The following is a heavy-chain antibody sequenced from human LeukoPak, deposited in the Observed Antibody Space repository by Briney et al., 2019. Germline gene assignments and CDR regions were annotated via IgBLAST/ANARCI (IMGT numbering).Heavy chain of an antibody. CDR1: GFTVSSNY. V-gene: IGHV3-53*01. J-gene: IGHJ4*02. CDR3: ARFILSITIFD. CDR2: IYSGGST. Sequence: PGGSLRLSCAASGFTVSSNYMSWVRQAPGKGLEWVSVIYSGGSTYYADSVKGRFTISRDNSKNTLYLQMNSLRAEDTAVYYCARFILSITIFDWGQGTLVTVSS. D-gene: IGHD3-3*01.